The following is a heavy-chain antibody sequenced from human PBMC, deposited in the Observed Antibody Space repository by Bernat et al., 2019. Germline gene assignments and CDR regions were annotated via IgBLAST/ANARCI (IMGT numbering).Heavy chain of an antibody. J-gene: IGHJ6*02. CDR1: GGTFSSYA. Sequence: QVQLVQSGAEVKKPGSSVKVSCKASGGTFSSYAISWVRQAPGQGLEWMGGVIPIFGTANYAQKFQGRVTITADKTTSTGYMELSSLRSEDTALYYCARDSSSFRTGIDVWGQGTTVTVSS. V-gene: IGHV1-69*06. CDR2: VIPIFGTA. CDR3: ARDSSSFRTGIDV. D-gene: IGHD6-6*01.